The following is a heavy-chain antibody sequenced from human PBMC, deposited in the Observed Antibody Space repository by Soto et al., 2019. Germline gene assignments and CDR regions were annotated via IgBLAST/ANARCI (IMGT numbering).Heavy chain of an antibody. Sequence: PGGPRSVARTSRGVDFNPHALTRVRPAPGKGLEWVAVMSHDGSRTYYADSVKGRFTISRDNSKNTLYLQMNGLTDEDTAVYYCARQVYTGVTPFDSRGHGALVTVSS. CDR1: GVDFNPHA. J-gene: IGHJ5*01. V-gene: IGHV3-30-3*01. CDR3: ARQVYTGVTPFDS. D-gene: IGHD2-21*02. CDR2: MSHDGSRT.